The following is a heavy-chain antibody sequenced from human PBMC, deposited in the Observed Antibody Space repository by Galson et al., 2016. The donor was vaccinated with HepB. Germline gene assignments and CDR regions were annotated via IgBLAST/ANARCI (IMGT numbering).Heavy chain of an antibody. CDR3: ARGRGSGWDNPPNF. CDR1: GGSVSSYS. J-gene: IGHJ4*02. CDR2: IYYSGST. V-gene: IGHV4-59*02. D-gene: IGHD6-19*01. Sequence: SETLSLTCAVSGGSVSSYSWTWVRQPPGKGLEWIGHIYYSGSTTYSPPLNTRVTISLDTSKNQVSLKLASVTAADAAVYFCARGRGSGWDNPPNFWGQGSLVAVSS.